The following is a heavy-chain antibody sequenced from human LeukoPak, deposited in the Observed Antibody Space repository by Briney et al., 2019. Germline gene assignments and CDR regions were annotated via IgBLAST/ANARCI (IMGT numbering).Heavy chain of an antibody. J-gene: IGHJ5*02. CDR1: GGSISSGSYY. CDR2: IYTSGST. Sequence: SETLSLTCTVSGGSISSGSYYWSWSRQPAGKGLEWIGRIYTSGSTNYNPSLKSRVTISVDTSKNQFSLKLSSVTAADTAVYYCARESMVRVGKQNWFDPWGPGTLVTVSS. D-gene: IGHD3-10*01. CDR3: ARESMVRVGKQNWFDP. V-gene: IGHV4-61*02.